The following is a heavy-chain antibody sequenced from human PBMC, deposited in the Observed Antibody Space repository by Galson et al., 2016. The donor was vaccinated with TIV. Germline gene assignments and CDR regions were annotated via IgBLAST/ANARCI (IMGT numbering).Heavy chain of an antibody. J-gene: IGHJ4*02. CDR1: GFRFFDFE. CDR2: ISAGATNT. D-gene: IGHD6-19*01. V-gene: IGHV3-23*01. Sequence: SLRLSCAAAGFRFFDFEMSWVRQAPGKGLEWVSGISAGATNTYYADSVGGRFTISRDNSKNTLYLQMNSLRGEDTAVYYCARARYSNGWFTDFWGQGTLVTVSS. CDR3: ARARYSNGWFTDF.